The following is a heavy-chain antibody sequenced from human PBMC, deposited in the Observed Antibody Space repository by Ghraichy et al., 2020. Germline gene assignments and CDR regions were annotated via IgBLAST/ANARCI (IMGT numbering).Heavy chain of an antibody. V-gene: IGHV3-53*01. CDR1: GFTVSRNY. J-gene: IGHJ1*01. CDR3: AGALTPPAVTTLVFPH. CDR2: IYSGGST. D-gene: IGHD4-17*01. Sequence: GGSLRLSCAASGFTVSRNYMSWVRQAPGKGLEWVSLIYSGGSTYYADSVKGRFTISRDNSKNTLYLQMNSLRAEDTAVYYCAGALTPPAVTTLVFPHWGQGTLVTVSS.